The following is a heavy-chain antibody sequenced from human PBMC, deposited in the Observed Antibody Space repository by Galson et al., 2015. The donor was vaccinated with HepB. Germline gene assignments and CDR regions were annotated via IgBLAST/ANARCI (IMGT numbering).Heavy chain of an antibody. Sequence: SVKVSCKASGYTFTSYGISWVRQAPGQGLEWMGWISAYNGNTNYAQKLQGRVTMTTDTSTSTAYMEMRSLRSDDTAVYYCARAVRGGVDWGGGCSPGYWGQGTLVTVSS. D-gene: IGHD2-21*02. CDR2: ISAYNGNT. CDR1: GYTFTSYG. CDR3: ARAVRGGVDWGGGCSPGY. V-gene: IGHV1-18*01. J-gene: IGHJ4*02.